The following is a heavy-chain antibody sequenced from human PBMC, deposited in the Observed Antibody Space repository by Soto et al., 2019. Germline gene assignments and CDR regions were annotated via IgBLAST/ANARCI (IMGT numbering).Heavy chain of an antibody. CDR1: GYTFTGYY. J-gene: IGHJ4*02. Sequence: ASVKVSCKASGYTFTGYYMHWVRQAPGQGLEWMGWINPNSGGTNYAQKFQGWATMTRDTSISTAYMELSRLRSDETAVYYCARGGHDILTGYGGKIDYWGQGTLVTVSS. CDR3: ARGGHDILTGYGGKIDY. CDR2: INPNSGGT. D-gene: IGHD3-9*01. V-gene: IGHV1-2*04.